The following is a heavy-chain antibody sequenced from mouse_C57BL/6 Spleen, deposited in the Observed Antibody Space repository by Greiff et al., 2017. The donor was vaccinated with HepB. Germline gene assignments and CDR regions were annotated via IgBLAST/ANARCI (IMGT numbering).Heavy chain of an antibody. CDR1: GYTFTSYW. J-gene: IGHJ2*01. D-gene: IGHD4-1*01. V-gene: IGHV1-52*01. CDR3: ARSNWDAHFDY. Sequence: QVQLQQPGAELVRPGSSVKLSCKASGYTFTSYWMHWVKQRPIQGLEWIGNIDPSDSETHYNQKFKDKATLTVDKSSSTAYMQLSSLTSEDSAVYYCARSNWDAHFDYWGQGTTLTVSS. CDR2: IDPSDSET.